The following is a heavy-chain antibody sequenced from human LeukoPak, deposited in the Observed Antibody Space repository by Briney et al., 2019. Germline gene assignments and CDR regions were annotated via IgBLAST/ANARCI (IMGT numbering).Heavy chain of an antibody. CDR3: ARQSRDGSKTRGYYFDS. D-gene: IGHD3-10*01. CDR2: IYPADSDT. CDR1: GYIFTNYW. J-gene: IGHJ4*02. Sequence: GESLKISCQVSGYIFTNYWIGWVRQMPEKGLESMGIIYPADSDTTYSPSFEGQVTISADKSIDTVYLQWSSLKASDTATYYCARQSRDGSKTRGYYFDSWGQGTLVTVSS. V-gene: IGHV5-51*01.